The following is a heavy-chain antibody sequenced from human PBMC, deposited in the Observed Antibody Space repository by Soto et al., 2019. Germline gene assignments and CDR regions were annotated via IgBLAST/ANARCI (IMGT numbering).Heavy chain of an antibody. D-gene: IGHD1-26*01. CDR3: AARRGGSDYYFDY. J-gene: IGHJ4*02. V-gene: IGHV3-23*01. Sequence: EVQLLESGGGLVQPGGSLRLSCAASGFTFSSYAMSWVRQAPGKGLEWVSAISGSGGSTYYAGSVKGRFTIARDNSKNPLYLQMNSLRAEDTAVYYCAARRGGSDYYFDYWGQGTVVTVSS. CDR1: GFTFSSYA. CDR2: ISGSGGST.